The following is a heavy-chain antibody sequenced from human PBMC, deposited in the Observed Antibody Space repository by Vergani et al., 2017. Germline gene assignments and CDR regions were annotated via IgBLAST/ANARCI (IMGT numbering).Heavy chain of an antibody. CDR2: LSYDGSVK. Sequence: QVQLVESGGGVVQPGRSLRLSCAASGFTFSNYAMHWVHQTPGKGLECVTILSYDGSVKYWPDSVKGRFTFSRDNFKNTLYLQMNSLREEDTAVYFCARGRDSNWGDPDYWGQGTLVTVSS. D-gene: IGHD7-27*01. V-gene: IGHV3-30*04. CDR1: GFTFSNYA. CDR3: ARGRDSNWGDPDY. J-gene: IGHJ4*02.